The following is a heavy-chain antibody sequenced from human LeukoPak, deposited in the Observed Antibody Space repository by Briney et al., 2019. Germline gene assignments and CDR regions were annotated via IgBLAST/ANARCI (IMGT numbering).Heavy chain of an antibody. CDR1: GFTFGSYW. V-gene: IGHV3-7*01. J-gene: IGHJ4*02. Sequence: GGSLRLSCAVSGFTFGSYWLSWVRQAPGKGLEWVANIKQDGSEKYSVDSVKGRFTISRDSAKNTLYLQMNSLRVEDTAVYYCTRDSPKAGGTGSSDYWGQGTLVTVSS. CDR2: IKQDGSEK. CDR3: TRDSPKAGGTGSSDY. D-gene: IGHD3-10*01.